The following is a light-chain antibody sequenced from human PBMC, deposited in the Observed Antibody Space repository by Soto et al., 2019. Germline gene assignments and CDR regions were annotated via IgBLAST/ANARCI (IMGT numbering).Light chain of an antibody. V-gene: IGKV1-5*01. Sequence: DIQMTQSPSTLSASVGDRVTITCRASQSISTWLAWYRQKTGKAPELLIYDASTLQSGVPSRFSGSGSWTELTLPITYLRPDDFATYYCQQYNSSPTFGQGTKVEVK. J-gene: IGKJ1*01. CDR2: DAS. CDR1: QSISTW. CDR3: QQYNSSPT.